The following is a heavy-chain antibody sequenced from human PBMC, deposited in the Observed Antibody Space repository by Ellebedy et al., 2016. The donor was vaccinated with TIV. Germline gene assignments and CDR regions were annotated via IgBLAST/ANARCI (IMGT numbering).Heavy chain of an antibody. Sequence: GGSLRLXXAASDFTFGDYYMSWIRQAPGRGLEWIAYISSSSSTIYYADSVRGRFTISRDNAKNSVYLQMDTLRDDDTAVYYCAREPQYSDSHPIDFWGQGTPVTVSS. J-gene: IGHJ4*02. V-gene: IGHV3-11*04. CDR1: DFTFGDYY. CDR2: ISSSSSTI. CDR3: AREPQYSDSHPIDF. D-gene: IGHD2-21*01.